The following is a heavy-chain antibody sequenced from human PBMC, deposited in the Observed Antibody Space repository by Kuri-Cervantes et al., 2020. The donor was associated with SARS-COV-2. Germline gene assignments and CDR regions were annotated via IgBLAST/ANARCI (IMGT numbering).Heavy chain of an antibody. V-gene: IGHV3-21*01. CDR1: GFAVSSNF. D-gene: IGHD6-19*01. Sequence: GESLKISCAASGFAVSSNFMSWVRQAPGKGLEWVSSISSSSSYIYYADSVKGRFTISRDNAKNSLYLQMNSLRAEDTAVYYCAEDEEQWLVHWFDPWGQGTLVTVSS. CDR3: AEDEEQWLVHWFDP. J-gene: IGHJ5*02. CDR2: ISSSSSYI.